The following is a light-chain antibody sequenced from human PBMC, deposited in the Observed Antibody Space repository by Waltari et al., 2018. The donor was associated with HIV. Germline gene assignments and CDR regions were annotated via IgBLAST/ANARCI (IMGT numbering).Light chain of an antibody. V-gene: IGLV2-23*02. CDR1: DVGNYNL. CDR2: EVT. Sequence: QSALTQPASVSGSPGQSITISCTGSDVGNYNLVSWYQQDPGKAPRLMIFEVTKRPSGVSDRFYGSKSGNTASLTISGLQAEDEADYYCASYGGTSNFVFGGGTRVTVL. CDR3: ASYGGTSNFV. J-gene: IGLJ2*01.